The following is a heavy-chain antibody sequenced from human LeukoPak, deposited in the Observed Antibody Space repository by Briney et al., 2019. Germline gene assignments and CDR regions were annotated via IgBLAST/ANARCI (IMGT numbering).Heavy chain of an antibody. J-gene: IGHJ3*02. V-gene: IGHV4-34*01. CDR3: ARGLVVARHDAFDI. CDR1: GGSFSGYY. CDR2: INHSGST. D-gene: IGHD2-21*01. Sequence: PSETLSLTCAVYGGSFSGYYWSWMRQPPGKGLEWIGEINHSGSTNYNPSLKSRVTISVDTSKNQFSLKLSSVTAPDTAVYYCARGLVVARHDAFDIWGQGTMVTVSS.